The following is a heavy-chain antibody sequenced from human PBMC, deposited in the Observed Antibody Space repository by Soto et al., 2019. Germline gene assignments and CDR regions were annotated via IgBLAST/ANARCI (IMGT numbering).Heavy chain of an antibody. CDR3: AKDIVKYTYGACAH. CDR1: GFTFSSYG. D-gene: IGHD5-18*01. J-gene: IGHJ4*02. Sequence: QVQLVESGGAVVQPGKSLRLSCAASGFTFSSYGMYWVRQAPGKGLEWVAAISYDGRNKYHADSVKGRFTISRDNSKSTLYLQMNSLRTEDTAVYYCAKDIVKYTYGACAHWGQGALVTVSS. CDR2: ISYDGRNK. V-gene: IGHV3-30*18.